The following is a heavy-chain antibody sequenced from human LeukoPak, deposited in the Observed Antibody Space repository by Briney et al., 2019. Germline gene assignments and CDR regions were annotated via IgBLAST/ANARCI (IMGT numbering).Heavy chain of an antibody. D-gene: IGHD4-17*01. CDR1: GGSISSYY. CDR2: IYISGST. CDR3: ARDPSLYVDHL. V-gene: IGHV4-4*07. Sequence: SETLSLTCTASGGSISSYYWSWIRQSAGKGLEWIGRIYISGSTNYNPSLRSRVTMSVDTSKNQLPLKLRSVTAADTAIYYCARDPSLYVDHLWGQGTLVTVSS. J-gene: IGHJ4*02.